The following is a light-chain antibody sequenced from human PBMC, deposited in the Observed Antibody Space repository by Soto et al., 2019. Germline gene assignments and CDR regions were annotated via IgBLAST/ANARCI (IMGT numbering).Light chain of an antibody. CDR2: GAS. J-gene: IGKJ5*01. V-gene: IGKV3-20*01. CDR3: QQYGTPRSVT. Sequence: EIVLAQSPGTLSLSPGERATFSCRASQSVSNNYLAWYQKKPGQAPRLLIYGASNRATGIPDRFSGSGSGTDFTLTISRLEPEDFAVYYCQQYGTPRSVTFGQGTRLEIK. CDR1: QSVSNNY.